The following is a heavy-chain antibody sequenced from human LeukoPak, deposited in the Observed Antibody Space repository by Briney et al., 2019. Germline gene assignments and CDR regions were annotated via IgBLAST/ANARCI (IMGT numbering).Heavy chain of an antibody. V-gene: IGHV4-39*07. J-gene: IGHJ4*02. Sequence: SETLSLTCTVSGGSISSSYYYWGWIRQPPGRGLEWIGSIYYTGTTFGNPSLKSRVTLSVDTSKNQFSLRLTSVTAADTAFYYCAREEYSSDWYGHDSWGQGTLVTVSS. D-gene: IGHD6-13*01. CDR3: AREEYSSDWYGHDS. CDR2: IYYTGTT. CDR1: GGSISSSYYY.